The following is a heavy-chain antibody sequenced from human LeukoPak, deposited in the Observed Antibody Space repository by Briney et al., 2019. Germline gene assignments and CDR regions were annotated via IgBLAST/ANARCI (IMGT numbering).Heavy chain of an antibody. CDR1: GYTFTSYG. V-gene: IGHV1-18*01. CDR3: ARDRLTMVRGVTNNWFDP. Sequence: ASVKVSCKASGYTFTSYGISWVRQAPGQGLEWMGWISAYNGNTNYAQKLQGRVTMTTDTSTSTAYMELRSLRSDDTAVYYCARDRLTMVRGVTNNWFDPWGQGTLVTVSS. CDR2: ISAYNGNT. D-gene: IGHD3-10*01. J-gene: IGHJ5*02.